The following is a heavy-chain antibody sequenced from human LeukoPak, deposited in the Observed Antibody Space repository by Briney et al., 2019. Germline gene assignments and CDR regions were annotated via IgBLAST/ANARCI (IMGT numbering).Heavy chain of an antibody. Sequence: PGGSLRLSCAASGFTFRSYAMSWVRQAPGKGLEWVSGISGSSGSTFYADTVKGRFTISRDNSKNTLYLQMNSLRAEDTAVYYCAKGTTVAVAGGRFDYWGQGTLVTVSS. D-gene: IGHD6-19*01. CDR2: ISGSSGST. V-gene: IGHV3-23*01. J-gene: IGHJ4*02. CDR3: AKGTTVAVAGGRFDY. CDR1: GFTFRSYA.